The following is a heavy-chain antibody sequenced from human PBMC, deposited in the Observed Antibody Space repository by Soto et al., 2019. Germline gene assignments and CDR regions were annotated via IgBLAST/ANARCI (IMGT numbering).Heavy chain of an antibody. CDR3: ARDPHYYGSGSYYYYYYMDV. Sequence: GGSLRLSCAASGFTFSSYSMNWVRQAPGKGLEWVSSISSSSSYIYYADSVNGRFTISRDNAKNSLYLQMNSLRAEDTAVYYCARDPHYYGSGSYYYYYYMDVWGKGTTVTVSS. CDR2: ISSSSSYI. D-gene: IGHD3-10*01. CDR1: GFTFSSYS. V-gene: IGHV3-21*01. J-gene: IGHJ6*03.